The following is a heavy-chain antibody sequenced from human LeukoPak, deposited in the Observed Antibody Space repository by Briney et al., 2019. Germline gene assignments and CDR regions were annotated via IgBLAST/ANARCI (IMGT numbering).Heavy chain of an antibody. CDR3: AKDIGYYDSSGYYSDAFDI. CDR1: GFTFDDYA. Sequence: GGSLRLSCAASGFTFDDYAMHWVRQAPGKGLEWVPGISWNSGSIGYADSVKGRFTISRDNAKNSLYLQMNSLRAEDTALYYCAKDIGYYDSSGYYSDAFDIWGQGTMVTVSS. V-gene: IGHV3-9*01. J-gene: IGHJ3*02. CDR2: ISWNSGSI. D-gene: IGHD3-22*01.